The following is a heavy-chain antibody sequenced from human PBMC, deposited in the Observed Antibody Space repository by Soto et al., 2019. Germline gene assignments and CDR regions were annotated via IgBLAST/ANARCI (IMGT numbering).Heavy chain of an antibody. CDR1: GFTFSSYG. Sequence: GGSLRLSCAASGFTFSSYGMHWVRQAPGKGLEWVAVISYDGSNKYYADSVKGRFTISRDNSKNTLYLQMNSLRAEDTAVYYCAKDRASSSWYYCYGMDVWGQGTTVTVSS. CDR3: AKDRASSSWYYCYGMDV. D-gene: IGHD6-13*01. V-gene: IGHV3-30*18. CDR2: ISYDGSNK. J-gene: IGHJ6*02.